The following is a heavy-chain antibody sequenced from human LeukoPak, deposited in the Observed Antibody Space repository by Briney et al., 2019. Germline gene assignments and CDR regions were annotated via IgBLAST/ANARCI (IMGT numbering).Heavy chain of an antibody. D-gene: IGHD6-6*01. CDR2: INPNSGGT. CDR3: ARVFGRNAYSSSSFDY. V-gene: IGHV1-2*02. Sequence: GASVKVSCKASGYTFTGYYMHWVRQAPGQGLEWMGWINPNSGGTNYAQKFQGRATMTRDTYVSTAYMELSRLRSDDTAVYYCARVFGRNAYSSSSFDYWGQGTLVTVSS. CDR1: GYTFTGYY. J-gene: IGHJ4*02.